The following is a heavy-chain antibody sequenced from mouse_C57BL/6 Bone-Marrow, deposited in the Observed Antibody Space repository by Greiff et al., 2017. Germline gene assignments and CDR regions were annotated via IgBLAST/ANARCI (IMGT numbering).Heavy chain of an antibody. CDR3: AYDYWYIDF. V-gene: IGHV1-55*01. J-gene: IGHJ1*03. CDR2: IYPGGGGT. D-gene: IGHD2-3*01. Sequence: QVQLQQPGAELVKPGASVKMSCKASGYTFTSYWITWVKQRPGQGLEWIGGIYPGGGGTNYNEKFKSKATLTVDTSSSTACMQLSSLTSEDSAVYYCAYDYWYIDFWGTGTTVTVSS. CDR1: GYTFTSYW.